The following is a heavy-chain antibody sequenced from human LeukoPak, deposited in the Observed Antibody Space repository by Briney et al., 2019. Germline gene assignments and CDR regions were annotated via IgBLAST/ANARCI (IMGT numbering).Heavy chain of an antibody. CDR3: AREGGYCTNGVCIGLDY. CDR1: GYTFTSYG. CDR2: ISAYNGNT. J-gene: IGHJ4*02. D-gene: IGHD2-8*01. V-gene: IGHV1-18*01. Sequence: ASVKVSCKASGYTFTSYGISRVRQAPGQGLEWMGWISAYNGNTNYAQKLQGRVTMTTDTSTSTAYMELRSLRSDDTAVYYCAREGGYCTNGVCIGLDYWGQGTLVTVSS.